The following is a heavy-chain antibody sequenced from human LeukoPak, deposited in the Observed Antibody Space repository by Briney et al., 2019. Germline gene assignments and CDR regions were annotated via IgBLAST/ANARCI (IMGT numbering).Heavy chain of an antibody. Sequence: GGSLRLSCAASGFTFSSYAMHWVRQAPGKGLEWVAVISYDGSNKYYADSVKGRFTISRDNSKNTLYLQMNSLRAEDTAVYYCARAKPRPGIAVAGPVDYWGQGTLVTVSS. CDR3: ARAKPRPGIAVAGPVDY. J-gene: IGHJ4*02. V-gene: IGHV3-30-3*01. CDR1: GFTFSSYA. D-gene: IGHD6-19*01. CDR2: ISYDGSNK.